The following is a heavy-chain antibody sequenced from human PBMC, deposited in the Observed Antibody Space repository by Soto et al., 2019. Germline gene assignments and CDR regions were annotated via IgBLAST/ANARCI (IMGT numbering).Heavy chain of an antibody. J-gene: IGHJ4*02. Sequence: PGGSPRLSCAASGLTFTISAMTGLCKAPGKGLEWVSAISGSGGRTNYADSVKGRFTVSRDNSKNTLYLQMNRLRAEDTAVYYCAKDEYQLPNIPDYWGQGTLVTVSS. D-gene: IGHD2-2*01. V-gene: IGHV3-23*01. CDR3: AKDEYQLPNIPDY. CDR2: ISGSGGRT. CDR1: GLTFTISA.